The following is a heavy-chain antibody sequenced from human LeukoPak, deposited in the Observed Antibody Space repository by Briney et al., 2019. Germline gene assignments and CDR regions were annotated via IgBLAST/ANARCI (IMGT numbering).Heavy chain of an antibody. CDR1: EFTFSNYD. V-gene: IGHV3-21*01. CDR3: ARDRVYSSSWSPLSGAFDI. D-gene: IGHD6-13*01. CDR2: ISSSSSYI. J-gene: IGHJ3*02. Sequence: GGSLRLSCAAFEFTFSNYDMHWVRQAPGKGLEWVSSISSSSSYIYYADSVKGRFTISRDNAKNSLYLQMNSLRAEDTAVYYCARDRVYSSSWSPLSGAFDIWGQGTMVTVSS.